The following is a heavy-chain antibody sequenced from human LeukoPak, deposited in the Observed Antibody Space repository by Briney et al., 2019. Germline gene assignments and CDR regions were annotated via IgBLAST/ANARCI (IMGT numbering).Heavy chain of an antibody. CDR1: GFTFRSYG. CDR3: AKDRSSSWSFDY. J-gene: IGHJ4*02. V-gene: IGHV3-30*18. D-gene: IGHD6-13*01. CDR2: ISYDGSKK. Sequence: GGSLRLSCAASGFTFRSYGMHWVRQAPGKGLEWVAVISYDGSKKYHADPVKGRFTISRDNSKNTLYLQMNSLRAEDTAVYYCAKDRSSSWSFDYWGQGTLVTVSS.